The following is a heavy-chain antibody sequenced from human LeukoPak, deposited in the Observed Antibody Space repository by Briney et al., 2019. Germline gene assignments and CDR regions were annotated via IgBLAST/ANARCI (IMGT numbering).Heavy chain of an antibody. CDR1: GFTFSSNG. V-gene: IGHV3-23*01. J-gene: IGHJ4*02. CDR2: ISGSGGNT. Sequence: GGSLRLSCAASGFTFSSNGMSWVRQAPGKGLEWVSSISGSGGNTYYAASVKGRFTISRDNSKNTLYLQMNSLRAEDTAVYYCAKAAVAGTFDYWGQGTLVTVSS. CDR3: AKAAVAGTFDY. D-gene: IGHD6-19*01.